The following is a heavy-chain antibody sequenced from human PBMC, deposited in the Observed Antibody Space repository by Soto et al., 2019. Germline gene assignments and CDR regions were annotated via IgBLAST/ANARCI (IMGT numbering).Heavy chain of an antibody. J-gene: IGHJ4*02. CDR1: GGSISSYY. CDR2: IYYSGST. CDR3: ARRYGYSFDY. Sequence: SETLSLTCAVSGGSISSYYWSWIRQPPGKGLEWIGYIYYSGSTNYNPSLKSRVTISVDTSKNQFSLKLSSVTAADAAVYYCARRYGYSFDYWGQGTLVTVPS. V-gene: IGHV4-59*08. D-gene: IGHD1-1*01.